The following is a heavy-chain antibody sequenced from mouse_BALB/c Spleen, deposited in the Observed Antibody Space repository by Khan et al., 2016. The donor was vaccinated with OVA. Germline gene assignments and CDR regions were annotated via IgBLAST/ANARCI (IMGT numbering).Heavy chain of an antibody. CDR3: ARSTYRYALAY. J-gene: IGHJ3*01. D-gene: IGHD2-14*01. CDR2: MIYTGYT. V-gene: IGHV3-8*02. Sequence: EVELVESGPSLVKPSQTLSLTCSVTGDSITSGYWSWIRKFPGNKLEYMGYMIYTGYTYYNPSLKSRISITRHTSKNQYYLQLNSVTTEDTATYYCARSTYRYALAYWGQGTLVTVSA. CDR1: GDSITSGY.